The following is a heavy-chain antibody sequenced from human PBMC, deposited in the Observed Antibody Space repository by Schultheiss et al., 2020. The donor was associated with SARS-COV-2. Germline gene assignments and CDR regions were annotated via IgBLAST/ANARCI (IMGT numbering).Heavy chain of an antibody. Sequence: GGSLRLSCAASGFTFSSYAMHWVRQAPGKGLEWVAVISYDGSNKYYADSVKGRFTISRDNSKNTLYLQMNSLKTEDTAVYYCTTDRAHYYDSSGRWGQGTLVTVAS. D-gene: IGHD3-22*01. CDR3: TTDRAHYYDSSGR. CDR2: ISYDGSNK. CDR1: GFTFSSYA. V-gene: IGHV3-30*07. J-gene: IGHJ4*02.